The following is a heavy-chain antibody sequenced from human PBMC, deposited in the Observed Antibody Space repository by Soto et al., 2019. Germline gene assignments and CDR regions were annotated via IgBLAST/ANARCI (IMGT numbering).Heavy chain of an antibody. CDR1: GGSISNFY. D-gene: IGHD6-19*01. Sequence: QVQLQESGPGLVKPSETLSLTCTASGGSISNFYWNWIRQPPGKGLEWIGNIHSSENANYNPSLRRRVTISLDTSNNQCSLKMNSVTAADTAVYYCTTGSGWLTDHWGRGTLVTVSS. CDR3: TTGSGWLTDH. CDR2: IHSSENA. J-gene: IGHJ4*02. V-gene: IGHV4-4*08.